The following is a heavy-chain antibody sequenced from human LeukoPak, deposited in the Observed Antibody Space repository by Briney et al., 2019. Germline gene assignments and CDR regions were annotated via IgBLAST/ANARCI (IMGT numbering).Heavy chain of an antibody. J-gene: IGHJ3*02. V-gene: IGHV3-23*01. D-gene: IGHD3-9*01. CDR3: AKDFGILTDTDAFDI. Sequence: GGSLRLSCAASGFTFSSYAMSWVRQAPGKGLEWVSAIRGSGGSTYYADSVKGRFTISRDNSKNTLYLQMNSLRAEDTAVYYCAKDFGILTDTDAFDIWGQGTMVTVSS. CDR2: IRGSGGST. CDR1: GFTFSSYA.